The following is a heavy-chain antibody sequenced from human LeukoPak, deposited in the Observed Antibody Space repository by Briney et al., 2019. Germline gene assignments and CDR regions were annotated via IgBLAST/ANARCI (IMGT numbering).Heavy chain of an antibody. V-gene: IGHV1-2*02. CDR2: INPNSGGT. J-gene: IGHJ4*02. CDR3: ARAPIVVVPAAIPFEY. D-gene: IGHD2-2*02. CDR1: GYTFTGYY. Sequence: ASVKVACKASGYTFTGYYMHWVRQAPGHGLEWMGWINPNSGGTNYAQKFQGRVTMTRDTSISTAYMELSRLRSDDTAVYYCARAPIVVVPAAIPFEYWGQGTLVTVSS.